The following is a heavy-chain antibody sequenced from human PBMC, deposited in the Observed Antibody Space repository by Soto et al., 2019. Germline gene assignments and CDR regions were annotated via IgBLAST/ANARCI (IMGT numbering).Heavy chain of an antibody. J-gene: IGHJ4*02. CDR1: GYSFTSYA. CDR2: INAGNGNT. D-gene: IGHD6-13*01. V-gene: IGHV1-3*01. Sequence: QVHLVQSGAEVKKPGASVKVSCKASGYSFTSYAIHWVHQAPGQRLEWMGWINAGNGNTKYSQKFQGRVTITRDTSASTAYMELGRLRSEDTAVYYCARGSEPAYSSWYVNGDYWGQGTLVTVSS. CDR3: ARGSEPAYSSWYVNGDY.